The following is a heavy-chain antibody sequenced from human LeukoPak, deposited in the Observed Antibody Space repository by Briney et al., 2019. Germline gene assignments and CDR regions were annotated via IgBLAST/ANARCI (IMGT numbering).Heavy chain of an antibody. Sequence: SETLSLTCTVSGGSISSSSYYWGWICQPPGKGLEWIGSIYYSGSTCYNPSLKSRVTISVDTSKNQFSLKLSSVTAADTAVYYCARVGTSHLSFYGDQSYWYFDLWGRGTLVTVSS. CDR1: GGSISSSSYY. D-gene: IGHD4-17*01. CDR3: ARVGTSHLSFYGDQSYWYFDL. J-gene: IGHJ2*01. V-gene: IGHV4-39*07. CDR2: IYYSGST.